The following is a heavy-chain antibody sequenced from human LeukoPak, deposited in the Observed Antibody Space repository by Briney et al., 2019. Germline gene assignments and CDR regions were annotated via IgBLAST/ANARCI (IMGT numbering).Heavy chain of an antibody. CDR3: AKDLITRGIVGATFDF. CDR2: ISYDGSNK. Sequence: PGGSLRLSCAASGFTFSSYAMSWVRQAPGKGLEWVAIISYDGSNKYYADSVKGRFTISRDNSKNTLYLQMNSLRAEDTAVYYCAKDLITRGIVGATFDFWGQGTLVTVSS. D-gene: IGHD1-26*01. V-gene: IGHV3-30*18. CDR1: GFTFSSYA. J-gene: IGHJ4*02.